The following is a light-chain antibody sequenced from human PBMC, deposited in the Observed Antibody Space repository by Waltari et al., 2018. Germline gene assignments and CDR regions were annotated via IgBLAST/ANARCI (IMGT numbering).Light chain of an antibody. V-gene: IGLV3-21*03. CDR1: NIGSKR. J-gene: IGLJ1*01. CDR3: QVWDSSSDPFYV. CDR2: DDS. Sequence: SYVLTQPPSVSVAPGKTARITCGGNNIGSKRVHWYQQQPGQAPVLVVYDDSDRPSGITERFSGSNSGNTATLTISRVEAGDEADYYCQVWDSSSDPFYVFGTGTKVTVL.